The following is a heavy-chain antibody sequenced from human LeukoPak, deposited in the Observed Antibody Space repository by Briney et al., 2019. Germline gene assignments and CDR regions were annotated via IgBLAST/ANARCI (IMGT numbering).Heavy chain of an antibody. Sequence: GGSLRLSCAASGFTFSSYGMHWVRQAPGKGLVWVSRINSDGSSTSYADSVKGRFTISRDNAKNTLYLQMNSLRAEDTGVYYCARGGSVSSSYFDYWGQGTLVTVSS. D-gene: IGHD3-10*01. CDR1: GFTFSSYG. CDR2: INSDGSST. V-gene: IGHV3-74*01. J-gene: IGHJ4*02. CDR3: ARGGSVSSSYFDY.